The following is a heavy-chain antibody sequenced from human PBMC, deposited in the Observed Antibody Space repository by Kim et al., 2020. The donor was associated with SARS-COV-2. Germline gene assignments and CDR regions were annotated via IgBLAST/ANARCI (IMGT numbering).Heavy chain of an antibody. CDR3: ARVGYSSSSLDY. CDR1: GFPFSNYW. CDR2: INQDGSVK. V-gene: IGHV3-7*01. D-gene: IGHD6-6*01. Sequence: GGSLRLSCAASGFPFSNYWMTWVRQAPGRGLEWVANINQDGSVKYYVDSVKGRITISRDNAKNSLYLQVNSLRAGDTAVYYCARVGYSSSSLDYWGQGT. J-gene: IGHJ4*02.